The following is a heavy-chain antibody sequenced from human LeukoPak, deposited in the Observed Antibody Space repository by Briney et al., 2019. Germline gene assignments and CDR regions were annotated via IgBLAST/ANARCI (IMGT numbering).Heavy chain of an antibody. V-gene: IGHV4-34*01. CDR1: GGSFSGYY. J-gene: IGHJ4*02. CDR2: IDHGGSI. D-gene: IGHD6-6*01. Sequence: SETLSLTCAVYGGSFSGYYWSWIRQPPGKGLEWIGEIDHGGSINYNPSLKSRVTMSVDTSKNQFSLKLSSVTAADTAVYYCARGSIAARLRDWGQGTLVSVSS. CDR3: ARGSIAARLRD.